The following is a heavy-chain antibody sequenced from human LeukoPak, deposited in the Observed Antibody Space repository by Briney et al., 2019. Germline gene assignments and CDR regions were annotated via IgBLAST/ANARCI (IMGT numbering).Heavy chain of an antibody. CDR2: IYYSGST. Sequence: SETLSLTCTVSGGSISSGDYYWSWIRQPPGKGLEWIVYIYYSGSTYYNPSLKSRVTISVDTSKNQFSLKLSSVTAADTAVYYCARAFTPYYYDSSGLYYFDYWGQGTLVTVSS. CDR1: GGSISSGDYY. CDR3: ARAFTPYYYDSSGLYYFDY. D-gene: IGHD3-22*01. V-gene: IGHV4-30-4*01. J-gene: IGHJ4*02.